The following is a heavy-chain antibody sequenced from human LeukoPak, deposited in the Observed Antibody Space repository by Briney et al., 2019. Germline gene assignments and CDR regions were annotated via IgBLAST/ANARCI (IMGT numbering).Heavy chain of an antibody. V-gene: IGHV3-30*18. D-gene: IGHD3-9*01. Sequence: PGGSLRLSCAASGFSFSDYGMHWVRQAPGKGLEWVAVISYDGRNKYYGDSVKGRFTISRDNSKNTLYLQMNSLRADDTAVYYCAKDGGRYFDWLPPRVYYCMDVWGQGTTVTVSS. CDR3: AKDGGRYFDWLPPRVYYCMDV. CDR1: GFSFSDYG. J-gene: IGHJ6*02. CDR2: ISYDGRNK.